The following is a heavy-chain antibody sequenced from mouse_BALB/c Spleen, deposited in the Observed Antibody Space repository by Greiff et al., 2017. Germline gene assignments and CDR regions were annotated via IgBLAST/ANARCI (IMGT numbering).Heavy chain of an antibody. CDR1: GYSITSDYA. CDR2: ISYSGST. D-gene: IGHD3-3*01. J-gene: IGHJ3*01. CDR3: ARRWDSPPWFAY. Sequence: VQLQQSGPGLVKPSQSLSLTCTVTGYSITSDYAWNWIRQFPGNKLEWMGYISYSGSTSYNPSLKSRISITRDTSKNQFFLQLNSVTTEDTATYYCARRWDSPPWFAYWGQGTLVTVSA. V-gene: IGHV3-2*02.